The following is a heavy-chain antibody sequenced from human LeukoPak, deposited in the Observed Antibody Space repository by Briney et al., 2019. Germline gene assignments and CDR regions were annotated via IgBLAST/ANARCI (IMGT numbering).Heavy chain of an antibody. CDR2: ISGSGGST. CDR1: GFTFSNYG. J-gene: IGHJ4*02. D-gene: IGHD4-17*01. Sequence: GGSLRLSCAASGFTFSNYGLSWVRQAPGKGLEWVSAISGSGGSTYYADSVKGRFTISRDNSKNTLYLHVNSLRAEDTAVYYCAKWGTVTTPDYWGQGTLVTVSS. CDR3: AKWGTVTTPDY. V-gene: IGHV3-23*01.